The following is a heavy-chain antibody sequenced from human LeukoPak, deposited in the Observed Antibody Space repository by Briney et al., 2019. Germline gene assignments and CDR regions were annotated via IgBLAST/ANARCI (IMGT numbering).Heavy chain of an antibody. V-gene: IGHV3-9*01. D-gene: IGHD2-15*01. CDR3: VRSVVVVAATPTHFDL. J-gene: IGHJ2*01. CDR2: ISWSSGHM. Sequence: PGGSLRLSCAAAEFKFDVYAMHWVRQGPGKGLEWVAGISWSSGHMEYAESVKGRFTISRDNARNALYLQMDGLRRDDTALYYCVRSVVVVAATPTHFDLWGRGTQVIVSS. CDR1: EFKFDVYA.